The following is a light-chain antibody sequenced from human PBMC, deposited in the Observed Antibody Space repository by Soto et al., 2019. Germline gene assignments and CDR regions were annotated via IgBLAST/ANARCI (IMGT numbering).Light chain of an antibody. CDR3: QQYGTSPRT. J-gene: IGKJ1*01. V-gene: IGKV3-20*01. Sequence: IVLTHSPGTLSFSPGEIATLSFRASQSVSSYYLAWYQQKPGQAPRLLIYDASNRATGIPARFSGSGSGTDFTLTINRLEPEDFAVYYCQQYGTSPRTFGQGTKVDIK. CDR2: DAS. CDR1: QSVSSYY.